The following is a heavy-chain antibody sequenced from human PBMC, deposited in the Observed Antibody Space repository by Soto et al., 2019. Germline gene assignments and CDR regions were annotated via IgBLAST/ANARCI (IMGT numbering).Heavy chain of an antibody. D-gene: IGHD3-10*01. CDR2: IIPILGIA. CDR1: GGTFSSYT. J-gene: IGHJ5*02. CDR3: ASGPLPYYYGSGTMLDNWFDP. V-gene: IGHV1-69*02. Sequence: GASVKVSCKASGGTFSSYTISWVRQAPGQGLEWKGRIIPILGIANYAEKFQGRVTITADKSTSTAYMELSSLRSEDTAVYYCASGPLPYYYGSGTMLDNWFDPWGQGTLVTVSS.